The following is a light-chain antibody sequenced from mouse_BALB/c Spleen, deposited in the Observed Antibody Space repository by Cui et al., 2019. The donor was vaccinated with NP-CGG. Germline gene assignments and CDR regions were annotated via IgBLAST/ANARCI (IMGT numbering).Light chain of an antibody. J-gene: IGLJ1*01. CDR1: IGAVTTSNY. CDR2: GTN. CDR3: ALWYSNHWV. Sequence: AVVTQESALTTSPVETVTLTCRSSIGAVTTSNYANWVQEKPDHLFTGLIGGTNNRVPGVPARFSGSLIGDKAALTITGAQTEDEAIYFCALWYSNHWVFGGGTKLTVL. V-gene: IGLV1*01.